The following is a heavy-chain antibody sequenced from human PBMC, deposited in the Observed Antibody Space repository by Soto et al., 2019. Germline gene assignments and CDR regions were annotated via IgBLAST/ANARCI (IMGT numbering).Heavy chain of an antibody. Sequence: SVKVSCKASGGTFSSYAISWVRQAPGQGLEWMGGIIPIFGTANYAQKFQGRVTITADESTSTAYMELSSLRSEDTAVYYCARGTLRYCSSTSCYSPYYYGMDVWGQGTTVTVSS. V-gene: IGHV1-69*13. J-gene: IGHJ6*02. CDR3: ARGTLRYCSSTSCYSPYYYGMDV. D-gene: IGHD2-2*02. CDR2: IIPIFGTA. CDR1: GGTFSSYA.